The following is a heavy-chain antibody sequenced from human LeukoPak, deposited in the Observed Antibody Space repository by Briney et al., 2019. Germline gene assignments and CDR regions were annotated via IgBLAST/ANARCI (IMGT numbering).Heavy chain of an antibody. CDR2: ISAYNGNT. D-gene: IGHD5-24*01. V-gene: IGHV1-18*01. CDR1: GYTFTSYG. J-gene: IGHJ4*02. CDR3: ARDRVRLYNKGYFDY. Sequence: GASVKVSCKASGYTFTSYGISWVRQAPGQGLEWMGWISAYNGNTNYAQKLQGRVTMTTDTSTSTAYMELRSLRSDDTAVYYCARDRVRLYNKGYFDYWGQGTLVTVSS.